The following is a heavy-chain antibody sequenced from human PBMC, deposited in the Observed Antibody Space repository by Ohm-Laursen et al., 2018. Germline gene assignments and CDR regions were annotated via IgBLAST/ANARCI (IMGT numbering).Heavy chain of an antibody. J-gene: IGHJ5*02. CDR2: IYWDDDK. CDR1: GLSLSTSGVG. D-gene: IGHD3-9*01. V-gene: IGHV2-5*02. Sequence: PTQTLTLTCTFSGLSLSTSGVGVGWIRQPPGKALEWLALIYWDDDKRYSPSLKSRLTITKDTSKNQEVLTMTNMVPVDTATYYCAQHYDILTGYYTDNWFDPWGQGTLVTVSS. CDR3: AQHYDILTGYYTDNWFDP.